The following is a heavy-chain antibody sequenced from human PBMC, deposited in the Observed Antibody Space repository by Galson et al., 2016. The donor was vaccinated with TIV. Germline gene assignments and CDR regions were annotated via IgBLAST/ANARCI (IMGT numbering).Heavy chain of an antibody. CDR1: GFSFSSYE. D-gene: IGHD2-2*02. Sequence: SLRLSCAATGFSFSSYEMNWVRQAPGQGLEWVAYIIESGRTIYYADSVKGRFTISRDNAKNSLYLQMNSLRAEDPAVYYCARGRGYCTTTSCYMDCWGQGTLVTVSS. J-gene: IGHJ4*02. V-gene: IGHV3-48*03. CDR3: ARGRGYCTTTSCYMDC. CDR2: IIESGRTI.